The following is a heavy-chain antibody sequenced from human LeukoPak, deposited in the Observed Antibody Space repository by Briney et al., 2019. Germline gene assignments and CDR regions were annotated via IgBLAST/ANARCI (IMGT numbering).Heavy chain of an antibody. CDR1: GGTFSSYA. D-gene: IGHD6-19*01. CDR3: ARDKRSGWYGSDAFDI. J-gene: IGHJ3*02. CDR2: IIPILGIA. Sequence: VASVKVSCKASGGTFSSYAISWVQQAPGQGLEWMGRIIPILGIANYAQKFQGRVTITADKSTSTAYMELSSLRSEDTAVYYCARDKRSGWYGSDAFDIWGQGTMVTVSP. V-gene: IGHV1-69*04.